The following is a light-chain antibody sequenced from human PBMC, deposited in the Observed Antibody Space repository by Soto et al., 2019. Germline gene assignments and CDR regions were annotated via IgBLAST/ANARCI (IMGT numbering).Light chain of an antibody. CDR3: GTWDSSLSARV. Sequence: QSVLTQPPSVSAAPGQKVTISCSGSSSNIGNNYVSWYKQLPGTAPKLHIYENNKQPSGIPDRFSGSKSGTSATLGITGLQTGDEADYYCGTWDSSLSARVFDGGTKVNVL. CDR2: ENN. CDR1: SSNIGNNY. V-gene: IGLV1-51*02. J-gene: IGLJ3*02.